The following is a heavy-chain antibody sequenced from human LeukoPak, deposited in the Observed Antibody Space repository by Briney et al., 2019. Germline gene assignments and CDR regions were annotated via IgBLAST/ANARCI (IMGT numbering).Heavy chain of an antibody. J-gene: IGHJ6*03. CDR2: IYTTGGT. D-gene: IGHD1-1*01. CDR3: ARVQEVVQDYSYYHYMDV. CDR1: GGSISSYY. Sequence: SETLSLTCTVSGGSISSYYWSWIRQPPGKGLEWIGRIYTTGGTNYNPSLKSRVTMPIDTSKNQFSLKLNSVTAADTAVYYCARVQEVVQDYSYYHYMDVCGKGTTVTVS. V-gene: IGHV4-4*07.